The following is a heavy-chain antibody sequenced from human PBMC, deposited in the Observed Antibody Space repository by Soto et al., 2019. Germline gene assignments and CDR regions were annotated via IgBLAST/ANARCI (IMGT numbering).Heavy chain of an antibody. CDR2: ISWNSGSI. Sequence: EVQLVESGGGLVQPGRSLRLSCAASGFTLDDYAMHWVRQAPGKGLEWVSGISWNSGSIGYADSVEGRFTISRDNAKNSLYLQMNSLRAEDTALYYCAKDLIWQRELTFAFDIWGQGTMVTVSS. V-gene: IGHV3-9*01. D-gene: IGHD1-26*01. J-gene: IGHJ3*02. CDR1: GFTLDDYA. CDR3: AKDLIWQRELTFAFDI.